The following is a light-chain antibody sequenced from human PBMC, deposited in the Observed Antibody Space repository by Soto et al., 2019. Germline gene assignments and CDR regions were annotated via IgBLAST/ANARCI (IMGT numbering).Light chain of an antibody. CDR3: QVWDSSSDHWV. CDR2: DNS. CDR1: SSNIGAGFD. V-gene: IGLV1-40*01. Sequence: QAVVTQPPSVSGAPGQRVTISCSGSSSNIGAGFDVHWYRQLPGTAPKLLIYDNSNRPSGVPDRFSGSKSGTSASLAITGLQAEDEAEYYCQVWDSSSDHWVFGGGTKLTVL. J-gene: IGLJ3*02.